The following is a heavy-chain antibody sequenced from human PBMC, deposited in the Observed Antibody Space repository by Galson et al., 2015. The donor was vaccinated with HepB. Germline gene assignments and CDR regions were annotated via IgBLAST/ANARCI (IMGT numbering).Heavy chain of an antibody. CDR3: ARPLGYCSSTSCYYDAFDI. CDR1: GYTFTSYD. CDR2: MNPNSGNT. D-gene: IGHD2-2*01. V-gene: IGHV1-8*01. Sequence: SVKVSCKASGYTFTSYDINWVRQATGQGLEWMGWMNPNSGNTGYAQKFQGRVTMTRNTSISTAYMELSSLRSEDTAVYYCARPLGYCSSTSCYYDAFDIWGQGTMVTVSS. J-gene: IGHJ3*02.